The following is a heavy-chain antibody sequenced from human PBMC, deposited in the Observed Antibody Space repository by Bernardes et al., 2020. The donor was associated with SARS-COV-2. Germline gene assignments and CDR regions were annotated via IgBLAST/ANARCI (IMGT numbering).Heavy chain of an antibody. J-gene: IGHJ6*03. Sequence: GGSLRLSCAASGFTFSSYSMNWVRQAPGKGLEWVSSISSSSSYIYYADSVKGRFTISRDNAKNSLYLQMNSLRAEDTAVYYCARDPVPAAIGPPRNYYYYMDVWGKGTTVTVSS. CDR1: GFTFSSYS. CDR2: ISSSSSYI. D-gene: IGHD2-2*01. V-gene: IGHV3-21*01. CDR3: ARDPVPAAIGPPRNYYYYMDV.